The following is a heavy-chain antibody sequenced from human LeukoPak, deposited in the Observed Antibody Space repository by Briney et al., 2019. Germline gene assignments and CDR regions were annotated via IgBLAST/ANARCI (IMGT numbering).Heavy chain of an antibody. CDR3: ARVGPSDIVVVVAFDY. CDR1: GFTFSSYT. J-gene: IGHJ4*02. D-gene: IGHD2-15*01. V-gene: IGHV3-21*01. CDR2: ISSSSSYI. Sequence: GGSLRLSCAASGFTFSSYTMNWVRQAPGKGLEWVSSISSSSSYIYYADSVKGRFTISRDNAKNSLYLQMNSLRTEDTAVYYCARVGPSDIVVVVAFDYWGQGTLVTVSS.